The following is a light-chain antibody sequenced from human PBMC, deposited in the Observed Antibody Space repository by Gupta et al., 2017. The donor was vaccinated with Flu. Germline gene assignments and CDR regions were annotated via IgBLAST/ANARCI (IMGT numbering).Light chain of an antibody. CDR3: QQYNSWPPIT. Sequence: HFPACLSVSPGERVTPSCRASQSVGSSLAWYQQKPGQAPRLLIYRASIRATDIPARFSGGGSGTEFTLTISTLQSEDFAVYYCQQYNSWPPITFGQGTRLEI. CDR2: RAS. CDR1: QSVGSS. J-gene: IGKJ5*01. V-gene: IGKV3-15*01.